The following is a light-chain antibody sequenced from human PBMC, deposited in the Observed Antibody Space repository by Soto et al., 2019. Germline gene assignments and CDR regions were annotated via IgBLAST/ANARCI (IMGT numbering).Light chain of an antibody. CDR2: DVS. CDR1: GSDIGGGYNY. CDR3: SSYTTSSTVVL. J-gene: IGLJ7*01. Sequence: QSVLTQPASVSGSPGQSITISCVGIGSDIGGGYNYVSWYQQHPGKAPKLILHDVSNRPSGVSTRFSGSKSDHTASLTISGLQSEDEATYYCSSYTTSSTVVLFGGGTQLTVL. V-gene: IGLV2-14*03.